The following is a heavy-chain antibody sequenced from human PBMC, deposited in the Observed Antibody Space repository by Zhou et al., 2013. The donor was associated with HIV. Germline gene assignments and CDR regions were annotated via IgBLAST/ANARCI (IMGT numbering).Heavy chain of an antibody. CDR1: GGTFSNYA. Sequence: QVQLVQSGAEVKKPGSSVKVSCKASGGTFSNYAITWVRQAPGQGLEWMGRIITMFDATDYAQKFQGRLTMSRNISTTTAHMELSSLTSEDTAVYYCGRRGSWGDRTTIIRGGVDVWGQGTTVSVSS. D-gene: IGHD3-10*01. J-gene: IGHJ6*02. CDR2: IITMFDAT. CDR3: GRRGSWGDRTTIIRGGVDV. V-gene: IGHV1-69*05.